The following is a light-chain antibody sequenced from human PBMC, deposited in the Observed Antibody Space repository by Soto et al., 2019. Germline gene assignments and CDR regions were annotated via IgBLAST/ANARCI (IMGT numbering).Light chain of an antibody. CDR1: QSVLYSSNNKNY. J-gene: IGKJ3*01. V-gene: IGKV4-1*01. CDR2: WAS. CDR3: QQYYNIPFT. Sequence: DIVMTQSPDSLAVSLGERATINCKSSQSVLYSSNNKNYLAWYQQKPGQPPKLLIYWASTRESGVPDRFSGSGSGTDFTLTISSLQAEDVAVYYCQQYYNIPFTFGPGTKLDIK.